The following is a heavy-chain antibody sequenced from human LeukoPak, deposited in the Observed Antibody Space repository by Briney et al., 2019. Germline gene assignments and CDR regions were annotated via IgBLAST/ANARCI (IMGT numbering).Heavy chain of an antibody. J-gene: IGHJ3*02. V-gene: IGHV4-4*08. CDR2: IYTSGST. CDR3: ARGWGDFWSGYPDAFDI. Sequence: SETLSLTCTVSGGSISSYYWSWIRQPPGKGLEWIGYIYTSGSTNYNPSLKSRVTMSVDTSKNQFSLKLSSVTAADTAVYYCARGWGDFWSGYPDAFDIWGQGTMVTVSS. D-gene: IGHD3-3*01. CDR1: GGSISSYY.